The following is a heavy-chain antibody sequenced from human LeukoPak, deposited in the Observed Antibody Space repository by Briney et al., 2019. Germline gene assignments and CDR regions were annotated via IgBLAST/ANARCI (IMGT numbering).Heavy chain of an antibody. CDR2: ISYDGSNK. Sequence: PGRSLRLSCAASGFTFSSYGMHWVRQAPGKGLEWVAVISYDGSNKYYADSVKGRFTISRDNSKNTLYLQMNSLRAEDTAVYYCAKGPLESTPYYYESSGYPYFDYWGQGTLVTVSS. CDR1: GFTFSSYG. D-gene: IGHD3-22*01. J-gene: IGHJ4*02. CDR3: AKGPLESTPYYYESSGYPYFDY. V-gene: IGHV3-30*18.